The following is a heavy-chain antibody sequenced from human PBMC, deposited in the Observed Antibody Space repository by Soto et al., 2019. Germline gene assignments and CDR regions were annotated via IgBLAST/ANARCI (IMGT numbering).Heavy chain of an antibody. CDR2: IYYSGNT. CDR1: VGSISSGAYY. Sequence: SETLSVTCTFSVGSISSGAYYWSWIRQHPGEALEWIGYIYYSGNTYYNPSLKSRVMISVDTSKNQFSLRLSSVTAADTAVYYCARVGISSSDAFDIWGHGTMVTVSS. V-gene: IGHV4-31*03. CDR3: ARVGISSSDAFDI. J-gene: IGHJ3*02. D-gene: IGHD6-6*01.